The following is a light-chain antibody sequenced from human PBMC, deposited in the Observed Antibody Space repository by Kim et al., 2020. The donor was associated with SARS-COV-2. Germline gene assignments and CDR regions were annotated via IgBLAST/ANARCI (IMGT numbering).Light chain of an antibody. CDR2: GRN. CDR1: SLRSYY. J-gene: IGLJ2*01. CDR3: QSRDSGGNIL. Sequence: SSELTQDPAVSVALGQTVRITCQGDSLRSYYATWYQQRPRQAPVLVIYGRNNRPSRIPDRFSGSSSGNTASLTISGAQAEDEADFYCQSRDSGGNILFGG. V-gene: IGLV3-19*01.